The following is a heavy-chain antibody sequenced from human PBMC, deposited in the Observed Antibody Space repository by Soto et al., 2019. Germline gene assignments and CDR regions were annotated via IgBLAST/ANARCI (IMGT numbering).Heavy chain of an antibody. J-gene: IGHJ4*02. V-gene: IGHV3-33*01. Sequence: ESGGGVVQPGRSLRLSCAASGFTFSTYAMEWVRQAPGKGLEWVSLIWYDGSNKYYADSVKGRFTISRDNYKNTLYLQMNSLSANDTAVYYCARGRDTARYADYWGQGTLVTVSS. D-gene: IGHD5-12*01. CDR3: ARGRDTARYADY. CDR1: GFTFSTYA. CDR2: IWYDGSNK.